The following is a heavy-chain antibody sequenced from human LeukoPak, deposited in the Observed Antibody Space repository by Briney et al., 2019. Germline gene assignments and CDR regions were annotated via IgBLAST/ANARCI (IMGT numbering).Heavy chain of an antibody. V-gene: IGHV1-2*02. Sequence: VSVKVSCKASGYTFTGYYMHWVRQAPGQGLEWMGWINPNSGGTNYAQKFQGRVTMTRDTSISTAYMELSRLRSDDTAVYYCARFAYPYCSGGSCEDYWGQGTLVTVSS. D-gene: IGHD2-15*01. CDR1: GYTFTGYY. J-gene: IGHJ4*02. CDR3: ARFAYPYCSGGSCEDY. CDR2: INPNSGGT.